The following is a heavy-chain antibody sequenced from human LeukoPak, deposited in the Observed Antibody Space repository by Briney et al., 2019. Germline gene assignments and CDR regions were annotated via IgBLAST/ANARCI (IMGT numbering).Heavy chain of an antibody. Sequence: PGGSLRLSCAASGFTFSSYAMHWVRQAPGKGLEWVAVISYDGSNKYYADSVKGRFTISRDNSKNTLYLQMNSLRAEDTAVYYCARDQRLLRFLEWSQYFDYWGQGTLVTVSS. CDR2: ISYDGSNK. CDR1: GFTFSSYA. D-gene: IGHD3-3*01. V-gene: IGHV3-30-3*01. CDR3: ARDQRLLRFLEWSQYFDY. J-gene: IGHJ4*02.